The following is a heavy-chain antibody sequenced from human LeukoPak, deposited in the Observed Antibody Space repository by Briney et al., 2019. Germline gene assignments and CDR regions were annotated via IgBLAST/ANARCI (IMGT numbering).Heavy chain of an antibody. D-gene: IGHD2-2*01. CDR2: ISNGGGTA. J-gene: IGHJ4*02. Sequence: GGSLRLSCAGSGFTFSSYPMSWVRQAPGKGLQWVSAISNGGGTAYYADSVKGRFTISRDNSKSKLYLQMDSLRAEDTAIYYCAARPRMPPRFDFWGLGTLVTVSS. V-gene: IGHV3-23*01. CDR1: GFTFSSYP. CDR3: AARPRMPPRFDF.